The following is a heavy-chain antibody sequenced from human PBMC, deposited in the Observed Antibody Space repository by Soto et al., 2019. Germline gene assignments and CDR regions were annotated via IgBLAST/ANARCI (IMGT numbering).Heavy chain of an antibody. CDR2: ISSSSSTI. D-gene: IGHD5-12*01. V-gene: IGHV3-48*01. J-gene: IGHJ4*02. Sequence: EVQLVESGGGLVKPGGSLRLSCAASGFTFSSYRMNWVRQAPGKGLEWISYISSSSSTIYYADSVKGRFTISRDNAKNSLFLQMSSLRAEDTAVYYCARDLTSGYDSGYFDYWGQGTLVTVSS. CDR1: GFTFSSYR. CDR3: ARDLTSGYDSGYFDY.